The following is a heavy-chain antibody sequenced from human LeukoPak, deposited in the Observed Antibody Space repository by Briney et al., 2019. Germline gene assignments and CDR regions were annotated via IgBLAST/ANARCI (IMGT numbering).Heavy chain of an antibody. CDR2: ISGSGGST. V-gene: IGHV3-23*01. D-gene: IGHD6-13*01. CDR3: ARDRPYSSSWFNWFDP. CDR1: GFTFSDYY. J-gene: IGHJ5*02. Sequence: HPGGSLRLSCAASGFTFSDYYMSWIRQAPGKGLEWVSAISGSGGSTYYADSVKGRFTISRDNSKNTLYLQMNSLRAEDTAVYYCARDRPYSSSWFNWFDPWGQGTLVTVSS.